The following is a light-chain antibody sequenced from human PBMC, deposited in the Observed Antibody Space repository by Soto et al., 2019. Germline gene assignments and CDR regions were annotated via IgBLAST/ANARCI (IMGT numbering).Light chain of an antibody. J-gene: IGLJ1*01. CDR2: DNN. V-gene: IGLV1-51*01. CDR1: SSNIGNNY. CDR3: GTWDSSLSAGV. Sequence: QSVLTQPPSVSAAPGQKVTISCSGSSSNIGNNYVSWYQQLPGTAPKLLIYDNNERPSGIPDRFSGSKSGTSATLGITGLQTGDEVDYYCGTWDSSLSAGVFGTGTKLTVL.